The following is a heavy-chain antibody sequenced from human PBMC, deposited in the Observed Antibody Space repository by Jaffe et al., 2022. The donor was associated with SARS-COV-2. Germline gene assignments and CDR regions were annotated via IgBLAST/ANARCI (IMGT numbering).Heavy chain of an antibody. CDR3: AREVDSGYDPYYYYGMDV. Sequence: EVQLVESGGGLVQPGGSLRLSCAASGFTFSSYWMSWVRQAPGKGLEWVANIKQDGSEKYYVDSVKGRFTISRDNAKNSLYLQMNSLRAEDTAVYYCAREVDSGYDPYYYYGMDVWGQGTTVTVSS. J-gene: IGHJ6*02. D-gene: IGHD5-12*01. V-gene: IGHV3-7*01. CDR2: IKQDGSEK. CDR1: GFTFSSYW.